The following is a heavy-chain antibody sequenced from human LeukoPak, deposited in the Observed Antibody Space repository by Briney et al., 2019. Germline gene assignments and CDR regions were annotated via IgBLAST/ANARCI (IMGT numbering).Heavy chain of an antibody. V-gene: IGHV1-18*01. D-gene: IGHD2-2*01. CDR2: ISGYQGST. CDR1: GYTFSNYG. Sequence: ASVKVSCKASGYTFSNYGITWVRQAPGQGLEWMGWISGYQGSTKYAQNFQGRVTMTRNTSISTAYMELSSLRSEDTAVYYCARDAGYCSSTSCNNWFGPWGQGTLVTVSS. J-gene: IGHJ5*02. CDR3: ARDAGYCSSTSCNNWFGP.